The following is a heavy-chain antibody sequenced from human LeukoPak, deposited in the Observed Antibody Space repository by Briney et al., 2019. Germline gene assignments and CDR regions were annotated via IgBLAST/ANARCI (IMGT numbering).Heavy chain of an antibody. CDR2: IYPGDSDT. J-gene: IGHJ6*03. CDR3: ARAKTPYYGSGSYGPYYYVDV. CDR1: GYSFTSYW. V-gene: IGHV5-51*01. D-gene: IGHD3-10*01. Sequence: GESLKISCKGSGYSFTSYWIGWVRQMPGKGLEWMGIIYPGDSDTRYSPSFQGQVTISADKSISTAYLQWSSLKASDTAMYYCARAKTPYYGSGSYGPYYYVDVWGKATTVTVSS.